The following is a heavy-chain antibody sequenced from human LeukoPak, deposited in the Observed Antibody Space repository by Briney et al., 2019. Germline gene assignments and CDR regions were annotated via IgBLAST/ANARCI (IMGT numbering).Heavy chain of an antibody. J-gene: IGHJ3*02. D-gene: IGHD6-13*01. CDR2: IYYSGST. V-gene: IGHV4-30-4*08. Sequence: SETLSLTCTVSGGSISSYYWSWLRQPPGKGLEWIGYIYYSGSTYYNPSLKSRVTISVDTSKNQFSLKLSSVTAADTAVYYCARYSSSWSLAFDIWGQGTMVTVSS. CDR3: ARYSSSWSLAFDI. CDR1: GGSISSYY.